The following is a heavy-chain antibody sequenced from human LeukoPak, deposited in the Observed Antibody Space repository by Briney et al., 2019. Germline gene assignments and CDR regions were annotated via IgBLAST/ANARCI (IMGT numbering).Heavy chain of an antibody. V-gene: IGHV3-23*01. Sequence: PGGSLRLSCAASGFTFSSYAMSWVPQAPGKGLEWVSAISGSGGSTYYADSVKGRFTISRDNSKNTLYLQMNSLTAEDTAVYYCAKVGVSTPSGYGDWLDGFDIWGQGSMVTVSS. D-gene: IGHD4-17*01. CDR2: ISGSGGST. CDR3: AKVGVSTPSGYGDWLDGFDI. CDR1: GFTFSSYA. J-gene: IGHJ3*02.